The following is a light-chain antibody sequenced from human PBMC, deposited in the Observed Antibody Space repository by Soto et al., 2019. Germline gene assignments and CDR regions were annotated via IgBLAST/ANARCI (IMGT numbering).Light chain of an antibody. Sequence: QLVLTQPPSVSGAPGQRVTISCTGSSSNIGAGYDVHWYQQLPGTAPKLLIYGSSNRPSGVPDRFSGSKSGTSASLAITGLQAEDEADYYCQSYDSSLLFGGGTKLTVL. V-gene: IGLV1-40*01. CDR1: SSNIGAGYD. CDR3: QSYDSSLL. J-gene: IGLJ2*01. CDR2: GSS.